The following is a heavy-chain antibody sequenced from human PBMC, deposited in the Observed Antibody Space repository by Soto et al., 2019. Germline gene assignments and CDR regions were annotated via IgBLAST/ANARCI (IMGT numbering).Heavy chain of an antibody. D-gene: IGHD6-13*01. V-gene: IGHV3-30*18. CDR1: GLTFRSFG. CDR3: AKDHSSSWNFFDY. J-gene: IGHJ4*02. CDR2: TPYDGSYQ. Sequence: LRLSCTASGLTFRSFGMHWVRQAPGKGLEWVAVTPYDGSYQFYADSVKGRFTISRDNSKNTVYLQMNNLRTEDTAVYYCAKDHSSSWNFFDYWGQGALVTVSS.